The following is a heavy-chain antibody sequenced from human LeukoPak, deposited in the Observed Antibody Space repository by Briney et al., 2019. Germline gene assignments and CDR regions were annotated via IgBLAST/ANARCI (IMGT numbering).Heavy chain of an antibody. CDR1: GFTSSSYG. V-gene: IGHV3-30*02. CDR2: IRYDGSNK. J-gene: IGHJ4*02. Sequence: GGSLRLSCAASGFTSSSYGMHWVRQAPGKGLEWVAFIRYDGSNKYYADSVKGRFTISRDNSKNTLYLQMNSLRAEDTAVYYCAKDRSSGWYYFDYWGQGTLVTVSS. D-gene: IGHD6-19*01. CDR3: AKDRSSGWYYFDY.